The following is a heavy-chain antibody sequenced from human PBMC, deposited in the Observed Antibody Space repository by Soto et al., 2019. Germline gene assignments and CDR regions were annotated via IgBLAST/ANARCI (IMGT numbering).Heavy chain of an antibody. CDR1: GDSVSSNTAS. CDR2: TYFRSKWYN. V-gene: IGHV6-1*01. Sequence: LSVTCAISGDSVSSNTASWNWIRQSPSRGLEWLGRTYFRSKWYNDYAVSVKSRIIINPDTSNNQFSLQLNSVTPEDTAVYFCAKGDNLGPKTGYAFDPWGQGIMVTVSS. D-gene: IGHD5-12*01. J-gene: IGHJ5*02. CDR3: AKGDNLGPKTGYAFDP.